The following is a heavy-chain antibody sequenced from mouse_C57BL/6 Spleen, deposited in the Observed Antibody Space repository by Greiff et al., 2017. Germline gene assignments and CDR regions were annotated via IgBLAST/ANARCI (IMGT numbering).Heavy chain of an antibody. Sequence: EVQLMESGGGLVKPGGSLKLSCAASGFTFSDYGMHWVRQAPEKGLEWVAYISSGSSTIYYADPVKGRFTISRDNAKNTLFLQMPSLRSADTAMYYCATYDYGDWYFDVWGTGTTVTVSS. V-gene: IGHV5-17*01. J-gene: IGHJ1*03. CDR1: GFTFSDYG. CDR3: ATYDYGDWYFDV. D-gene: IGHD2-4*01. CDR2: ISSGSSTI.